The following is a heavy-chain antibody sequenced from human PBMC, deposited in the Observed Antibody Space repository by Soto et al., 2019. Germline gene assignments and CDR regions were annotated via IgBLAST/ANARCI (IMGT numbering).Heavy chain of an antibody. Sequence: QMQLVESGGGVVQPGRSLRLSCVASGFTFSSYGMHWVRQAPGKGLEWLSVIWFDGSNKYYADSVKGRFTISRDNSKNTLYLQMNSLRAEDTAVYFCARDRYNWNNYSFDVWGQGTAVTVSS. D-gene: IGHD1-20*01. CDR1: GFTFSSYG. J-gene: IGHJ6*02. V-gene: IGHV3-33*01. CDR2: IWFDGSNK. CDR3: ARDRYNWNNYSFDV.